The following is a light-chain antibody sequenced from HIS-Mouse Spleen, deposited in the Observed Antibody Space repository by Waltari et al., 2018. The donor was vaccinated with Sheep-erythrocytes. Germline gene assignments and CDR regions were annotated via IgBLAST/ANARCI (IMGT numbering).Light chain of an antibody. V-gene: IGLV2-11*01. J-gene: IGLJ1*01. Sequence: QSALTQPRSVSGSPAQSVTISCPGTSSDVGGYNYVSWYQPHPGKAPQLIIYDVSKRPSGVPDRFSGSKSGNTASLTISGLQAEDEADYYCCSYAGSYNQVFATGTKVTVL. CDR1: SSDVGGYNY. CDR2: DVS. CDR3: CSYAGSYNQV.